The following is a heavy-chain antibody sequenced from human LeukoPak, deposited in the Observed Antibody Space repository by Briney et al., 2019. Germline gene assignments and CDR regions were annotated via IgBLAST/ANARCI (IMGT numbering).Heavy chain of an antibody. Sequence: PGGSLRLSCAASGFTVSSNYMSWVRQAPGKGLEWVSVIYSGGSTYYADSVKGRFTISRDNSKNTLYLQMNSLRAEDTAVYYCARDRYYGSGSNRPLWGQGTLVTVSS. CDR1: GFTVSSNY. J-gene: IGHJ4*02. CDR2: IYSGGST. D-gene: IGHD3-10*01. CDR3: ARDRYYGSGSNRPL. V-gene: IGHV3-66*01.